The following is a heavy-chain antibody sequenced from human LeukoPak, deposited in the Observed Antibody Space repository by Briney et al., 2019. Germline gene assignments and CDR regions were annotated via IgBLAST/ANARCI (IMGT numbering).Heavy chain of an antibody. CDR1: GYTFTGYY. D-gene: IGHD3-22*01. J-gene: IGHJ4*02. CDR3: AREIYYDSSGYQY. Sequence: ASVKVSCKASGYTFTGYYMHWVRQAPGQGLEWMGWINPNSGGTNYAQKFQGRVTMTRDTSISTAYMELSRPRSDDTAVYYCAREIYYDSSGYQYWGQGTLVTVSS. CDR2: INPNSGGT. V-gene: IGHV1-2*02.